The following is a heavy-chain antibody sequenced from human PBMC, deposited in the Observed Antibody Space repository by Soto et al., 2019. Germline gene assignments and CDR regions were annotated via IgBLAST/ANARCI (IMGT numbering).Heavy chain of an antibody. J-gene: IGHJ5*02. CDR1: GFTFSSYA. CDR3: ARGLSLNWFDP. D-gene: IGHD2-8*01. Sequence: GGSLRLSCAASGFTFSSYAMHWVRQAPGKGLEWMAVISYDGSNKYYADSVKGRFTISRDNSKNTLYLQMNSLRAEDTAVYYCARGLSLNWFDPWGQGTLVTVSS. V-gene: IGHV3-30-3*01. CDR2: ISYDGSNK.